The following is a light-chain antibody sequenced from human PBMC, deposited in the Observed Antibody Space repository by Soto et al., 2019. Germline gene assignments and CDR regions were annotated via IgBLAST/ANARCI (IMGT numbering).Light chain of an antibody. J-gene: IGKJ4*01. V-gene: IGKV1-5*03. Sequence: DIQMTQSPSTLSSSFGDRVTITCRASQSISSFFAWYQQKPGKAPKLLIYKASSLQSGVPSRFSGSGSGTDFSLSINSLKHEDFATYYCQQLNSYSLTFGGGTKVDI. CDR3: QQLNSYSLT. CDR1: QSISSF. CDR2: KAS.